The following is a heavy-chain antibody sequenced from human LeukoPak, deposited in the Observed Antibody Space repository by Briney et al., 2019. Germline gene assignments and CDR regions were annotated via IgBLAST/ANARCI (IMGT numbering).Heavy chain of an antibody. Sequence: SETLTLTCTVSVGSISSYYWSWIRQPPGKGLEWIGYIYYSGSTNYNPSLKSRVTISVDTSKNQFSLKLSSVTAADTAVYYCARHTHYCSGGSCYSNDAFDIWGQGTMVTVSS. J-gene: IGHJ3*02. D-gene: IGHD2-15*01. CDR3: ARHTHYCSGGSCYSNDAFDI. V-gene: IGHV4-59*08. CDR1: VGSISSYY. CDR2: IYYSGST.